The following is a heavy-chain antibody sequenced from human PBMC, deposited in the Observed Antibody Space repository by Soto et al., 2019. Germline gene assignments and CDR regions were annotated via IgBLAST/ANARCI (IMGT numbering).Heavy chain of an antibody. D-gene: IGHD2-15*01. CDR3: ARDHCSGGSCYADY. J-gene: IGHJ4*02. CDR2: IIPIFGTA. CDR1: GGTFSSYA. V-gene: IGHV1-69*13. Sequence: ASVKVSCKASGGTFSSYAISWVRQAPGQGLEWMGGIIPIFGTANYAQKFQGRVTITADESTSTAYMELSSLRSEDTAVYYCARDHCSGGSCYADYWGQGTLVTVSS.